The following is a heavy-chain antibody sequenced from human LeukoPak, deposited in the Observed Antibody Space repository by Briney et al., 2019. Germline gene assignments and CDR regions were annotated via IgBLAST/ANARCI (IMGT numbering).Heavy chain of an antibody. V-gene: IGHV1-69*04. CDR3: ARDNCYDSSGLTEACY. J-gene: IGHJ4*02. D-gene: IGHD3-22*01. CDR2: IIPILGIA. Sequence: ASVKVSCKASGGTFSSYTISWVRQAPGQGLEWMGRIIPILGIANYAQKFQDRVTITADKSTSTAYMELSSLRSEDTAVYYCARDNCYDSSGLTEACYWGQGTLVTVSS. CDR1: GGTFSSYT.